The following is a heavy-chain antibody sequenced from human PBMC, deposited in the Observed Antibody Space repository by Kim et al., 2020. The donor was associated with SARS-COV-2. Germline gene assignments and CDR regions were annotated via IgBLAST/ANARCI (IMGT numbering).Heavy chain of an antibody. D-gene: IGHD6-19*01. CDR3: ARDGSRVYSIGWYSAGPPFDL. J-gene: IGHJ2*01. CDR1: GFTFSSYE. Sequence: GGSLRLSCAASGFTFSSYEMNWVRQAPGKGLEWVSYISSSGSTIYYADSVKGRFTISRDNAKNSLYLQMNSLRAEDTAVYYCARDGSRVYSIGWYSAGPPFDLWGRGTLVTVSS. CDR2: ISSSGSTI. V-gene: IGHV3-48*03.